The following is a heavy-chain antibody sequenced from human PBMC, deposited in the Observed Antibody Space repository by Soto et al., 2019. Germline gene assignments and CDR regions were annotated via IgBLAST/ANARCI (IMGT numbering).Heavy chain of an antibody. J-gene: IGHJ1*01. CDR2: INHSGST. V-gene: IGHV4-34*01. D-gene: IGHD6-19*01. Sequence: SETLSLTCAVYGGSFSGYYWSWIRQPPGKGLEWIGEINHSGSTNYNPSLKSRVTISVDTSKNQFSLKLSSVTAADTAVYYCARGLYSSGWHHRAEYFQHWGQGTLVTVSS. CDR3: ARGLYSSGWHHRAEYFQH. CDR1: GGSFSGYY.